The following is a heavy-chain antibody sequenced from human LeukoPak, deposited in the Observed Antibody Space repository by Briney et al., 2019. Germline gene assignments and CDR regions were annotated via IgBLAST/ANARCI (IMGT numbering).Heavy chain of an antibody. CDR1: GGSISSSSYY. CDR2: IYYSGST. Sequence: SETLSLTYTVSGGSISSSSYYWGWIRQPPGKGLEWIGSIYYSGSTYYNPSLKSRVTISVDTSKNQFSLKLSSVTGADTAVYYCATMGPDSSRYYPHDAFDIWGQGTMVTVSS. CDR3: ATMGPDSSRYYPHDAFDI. J-gene: IGHJ3*02. D-gene: IGHD3-22*01. V-gene: IGHV4-39*07.